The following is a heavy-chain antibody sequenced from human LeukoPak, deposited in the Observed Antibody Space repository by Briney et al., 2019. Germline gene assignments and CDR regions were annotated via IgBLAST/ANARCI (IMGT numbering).Heavy chain of an antibody. D-gene: IGHD2/OR15-2a*01. CDR3: ARINRSGMDV. Sequence: SVKVSCKASGYTFTSYGISWVRQAPGQGLEWMGRIIPILGIANYAQKFQGRVTITADKSTSTAYMELSSLRSEDTAVYYCARINRSGMDVWGQGTTVTVSS. CDR1: GYTFTSYG. CDR2: IIPILGIA. V-gene: IGHV1-69*04. J-gene: IGHJ6*02.